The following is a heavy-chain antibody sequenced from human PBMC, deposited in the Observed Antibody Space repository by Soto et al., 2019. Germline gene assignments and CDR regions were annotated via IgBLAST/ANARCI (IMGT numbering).Heavy chain of an antibody. J-gene: IGHJ4*02. CDR1: GDSLSSGGHY. CDR3: ARTNYYASSGDYVGLDY. D-gene: IGHD2-15*01. V-gene: IGHV4-31*03. Sequence: QVQLQESGPGLVKPSQTVSLTCTVSGDSLSSGGHYWSWIRQLPGKDLEWIGYIYYSGDATYNPSLRSRAPFSISMSENRFSLTLTSVSAADTAVYYCARTNYYASSGDYVGLDYWGQGILLTVSS. CDR2: IYYSGDA.